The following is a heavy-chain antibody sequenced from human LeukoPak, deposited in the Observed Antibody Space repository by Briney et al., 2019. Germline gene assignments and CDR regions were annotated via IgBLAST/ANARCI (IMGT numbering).Heavy chain of an antibody. CDR3: ARDVGLRLGELSLYYFDY. Sequence: SVKVSCKASGSTFSSYAISWVRQAPGQGLEWMGGIIPIFGTANYAQKFQGRVTITADESTSTAYMELSSLRSEDTAVYYCARDVGLRLGELSLYYFDYWGQGTLVTVSS. CDR2: IIPIFGTA. D-gene: IGHD3-16*02. J-gene: IGHJ4*02. CDR1: GSTFSSYA. V-gene: IGHV1-69*13.